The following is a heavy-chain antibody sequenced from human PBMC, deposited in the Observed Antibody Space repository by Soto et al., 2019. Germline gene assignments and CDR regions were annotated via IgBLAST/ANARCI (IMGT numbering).Heavy chain of an antibody. J-gene: IGHJ5*02. V-gene: IGHV4-59*01. CDR2: IYYSGST. Sequence: PSETLSLTCTVSGGSISSYYWSWIRQPPGKGLEWIGYIYYSGSTNYNPSLKSRVTISVDTSKNQFSLKLSSVTAADTAVYYCARVIGDYSNNDNWFDPWGQGTLVTVSS. CDR3: ARVIGDYSNNDNWFDP. D-gene: IGHD4-4*01. CDR1: GGSISSYY.